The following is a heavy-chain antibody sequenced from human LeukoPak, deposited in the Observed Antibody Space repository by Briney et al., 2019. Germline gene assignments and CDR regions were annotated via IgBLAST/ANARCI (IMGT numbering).Heavy chain of an antibody. D-gene: IGHD3-10*01. Sequence: PGGSLRLSCAASGFPFYNYWMTWVRQAPGKGLEWVANINQDENEKYYLDSVKGRFTISRDNAETSLFLQMTSLRVEDTAIYYCARGLYGSGRRSLMAHWGPGTLVAVSS. V-gene: IGHV3-7*01. CDR1: GFPFYNYW. J-gene: IGHJ4*02. CDR3: ARGLYGSGRRSLMAH. CDR2: INQDENEK.